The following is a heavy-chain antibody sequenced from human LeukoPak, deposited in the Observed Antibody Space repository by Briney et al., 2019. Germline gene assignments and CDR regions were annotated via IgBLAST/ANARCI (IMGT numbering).Heavy chain of an antibody. CDR3: ASRAIVRGVIIPFDY. CDR1: GFTFSSYT. D-gene: IGHD3-10*01. CDR2: ISGAGYST. Sequence: PGGSLRLSCEVSGFTFSSYTMTWVRQAPGKGLEWVSSISGAGYSTYYADSVKGRFTISRDNGKSSLYLQMNSLRAEDTAIYYCASRAIVRGVIIPFDYWGQGTLVTVSS. V-gene: IGHV3-23*01. J-gene: IGHJ4*02.